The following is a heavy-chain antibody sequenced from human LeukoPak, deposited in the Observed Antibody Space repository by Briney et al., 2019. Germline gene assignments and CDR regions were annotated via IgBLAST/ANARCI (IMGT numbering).Heavy chain of an antibody. V-gene: IGHV4-39*07. CDR1: GGSISSSSYY. D-gene: IGHD5-12*01. J-gene: IGHJ4*02. CDR2: IYYRGST. Sequence: SETLSLTCTVSGGSISSSSYYWGWIRQPPGKGLEWIGSIYYRGSTYYNPSLKSRVTISVDTSKNQFSLKLSSVTAADTAVYYCARGWAPSGYADYWGQGTLVTVSS. CDR3: ARGWAPSGYADY.